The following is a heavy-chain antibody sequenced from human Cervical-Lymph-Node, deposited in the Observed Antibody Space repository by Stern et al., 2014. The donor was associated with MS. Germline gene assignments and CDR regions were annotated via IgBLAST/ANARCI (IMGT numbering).Heavy chain of an antibody. J-gene: IGHJ6*02. CDR2: IIPMFGLP. CDR1: GDTFSSYS. V-gene: IGHV1-69*01. CDR3: AREGNYDPNGWDV. Sequence: QVQLVQSGAEVQKPGSSMKVSCKASGDTFSSYSINWVRPAPGQGLEWMGGIIPMFGLPNYAPEFQGSVTLTAGDSTSTAYMVLGSLRSEDTAVYYCAREGNYDPNGWDVWGQGTTVTVSS. D-gene: IGHD3-22*01.